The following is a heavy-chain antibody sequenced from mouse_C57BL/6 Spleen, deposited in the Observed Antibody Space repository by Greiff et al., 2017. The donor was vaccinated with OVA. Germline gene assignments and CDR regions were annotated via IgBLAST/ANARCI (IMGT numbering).Heavy chain of an antibody. J-gene: IGHJ1*03. CDR2: INTGSGGT. CDR3: ARQDYDGDWYFDV. D-gene: IGHD2-4*01. Sequence: QVQLKESGAELVRPGTSVKVSCKASGYAFTNYLIEWVKQRPGQGLEWIGVINTGSGGTNYNEKFKGKATLTADKASSTAYMQLSSLTSEDSAVYFCARQDYDGDWYFDVWGTGTTVTVSS. V-gene: IGHV1-54*01. CDR1: GYAFTNYL.